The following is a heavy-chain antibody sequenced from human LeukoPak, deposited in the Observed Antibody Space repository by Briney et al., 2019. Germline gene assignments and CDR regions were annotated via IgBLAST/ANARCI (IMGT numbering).Heavy chain of an antibody. CDR1: GYTFTSYD. J-gene: IGHJ4*02. CDR3: ARRYGDYPDY. Sequence: GASVKVSCKASGYTFTSYDINWVRQATGQGLEWMGWMNPNSGNTGYAQKFQGRVTMTRDTSISTAYMELSRLRSDDTAVYYCARRYGDYPDYWGQGTLVTVSS. V-gene: IGHV1-8*01. CDR2: MNPNSGNT. D-gene: IGHD4-17*01.